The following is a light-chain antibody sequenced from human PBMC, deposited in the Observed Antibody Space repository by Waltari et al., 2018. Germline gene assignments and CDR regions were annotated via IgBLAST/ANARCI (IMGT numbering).Light chain of an antibody. J-gene: IGLJ1*01. CDR3: SSYAGSSNV. CDR2: EVY. CDR1: NNDIGAYNY. Sequence: QSALTQPPSASGSPGESVTISCIGTNNDIGAYNYVTWHRQYPGRAPKTIIYEVYKRASGVPDRFSASKSGNTASLTISGLQPDDGADYYCSSYAGSSNVFGTGTTVTV. V-gene: IGLV2-8*01.